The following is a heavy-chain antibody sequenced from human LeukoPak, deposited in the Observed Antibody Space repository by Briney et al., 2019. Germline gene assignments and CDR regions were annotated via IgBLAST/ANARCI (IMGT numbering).Heavy chain of an antibody. J-gene: IGHJ5*02. V-gene: IGHV1-69*13. Sequence: SVKVSCKASGGTFSSYAISWVRQAPGQGLEWMGGIIPIFGTANYAQKFQGRVTITADESTSTAYMELSSLRSEDTAVYYCARVVVVVAATLGRFDPWGQGTLVTVSS. CDR2: IIPIFGTA. CDR1: GGTFSSYA. D-gene: IGHD2-15*01. CDR3: ARVVVVVAATLGRFDP.